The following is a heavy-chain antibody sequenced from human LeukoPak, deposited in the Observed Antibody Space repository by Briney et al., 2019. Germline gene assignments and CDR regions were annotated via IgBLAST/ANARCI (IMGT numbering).Heavy chain of an antibody. CDR2: ISAYNGNT. V-gene: IGHV1-18*01. CDR1: GYTFTSYG. CDR3: ARSPSYCSGGSCYFGY. J-gene: IGHJ4*02. Sequence: ASVRVSCKASGYTFTSYGISWVRQAPGQGLEWMGWISAYNGNTNYAQKLQGRVTMTTDTSTSTAYMELRSLRSDDTAVYYCARSPSYCSGGSCYFGYWGQGTLVTVSS. D-gene: IGHD2-15*01.